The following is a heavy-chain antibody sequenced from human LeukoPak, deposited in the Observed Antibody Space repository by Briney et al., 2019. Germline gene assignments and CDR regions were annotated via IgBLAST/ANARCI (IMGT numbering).Heavy chain of an antibody. J-gene: IGHJ4*02. CDR2: IYYSGST. CDR1: GGSLSSYY. CDR3: ASTTDNRHYYDSSVAH. Sequence: SETLSLTCTVSGGSLSSYYWSWIRQPPGKGLEWIGYIYYSGSTNYNPSLKSRVTISVDTSKNQFSLKLSSVTAADTAVYYCASTTDNRHYYDSSVAHWGQGTLVTVSS. D-gene: IGHD3-22*01. V-gene: IGHV4-59*08.